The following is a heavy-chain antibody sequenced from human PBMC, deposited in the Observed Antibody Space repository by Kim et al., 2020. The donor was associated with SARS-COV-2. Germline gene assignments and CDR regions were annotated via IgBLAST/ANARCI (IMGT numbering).Heavy chain of an antibody. Sequence: GESLKISCKGSGYSFTSYWISWVRQMPGKGLEWMGRIDPSDSYTNYSPSFQGHVTITADKSNSTAYLQWSSLKASDTAMYYCARLGGGYSYGSYGMDVWGQGTTVTVSS. CDR3: ARLGGGYSYGSYGMDV. CDR1: GYSFTSYW. D-gene: IGHD5-18*01. V-gene: IGHV5-10-1*01. J-gene: IGHJ6*02. CDR2: IDPSDSYT.